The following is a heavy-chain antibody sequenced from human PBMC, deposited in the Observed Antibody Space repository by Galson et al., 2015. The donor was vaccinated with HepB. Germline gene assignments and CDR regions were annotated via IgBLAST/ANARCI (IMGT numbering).Heavy chain of an antibody. CDR3: ARVYYDYVWGSYRLPAPFDY. Sequence: SVKVSCKASGYTFTSYAMHWVRQAPGQRLEWMGRINAGNGNAKYSRKFQGRVTITRDTSASTAYMELSSLRSEDTAVYYCARVYYDYVWGSYRLPAPFDYWGQGTLVTVSS. J-gene: IGHJ4*02. CDR2: INAGNGNA. CDR1: GYTFTSYA. D-gene: IGHD3-16*02. V-gene: IGHV1-3*01.